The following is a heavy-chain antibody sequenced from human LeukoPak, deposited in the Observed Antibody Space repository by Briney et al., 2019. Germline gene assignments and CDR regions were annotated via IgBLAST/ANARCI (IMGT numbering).Heavy chain of an antibody. J-gene: IGHJ6*03. Sequence: ASVKVSCKASGHTFTSYDINWVRQATGQGLEWMGWMNPNSGGTNYAQKFQGRVTMTRDTSISTAYMELSRLRSDDTAVYYCARDAYSSSWPNYYYYYMDVWGKGTTVTISS. CDR2: MNPNSGGT. CDR3: ARDAYSSSWPNYYYYYMDV. V-gene: IGHV1-2*02. D-gene: IGHD6-13*01. CDR1: GHTFTSYD.